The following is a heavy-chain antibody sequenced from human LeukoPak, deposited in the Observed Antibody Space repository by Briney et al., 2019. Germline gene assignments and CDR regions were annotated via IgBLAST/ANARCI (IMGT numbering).Heavy chain of an antibody. J-gene: IGHJ6*02. CDR3: AKMLSYNYYYGMDV. V-gene: IGHV3-23*01. CDR2: ISGSGGST. CDR1: GFTFSSYA. D-gene: IGHD1-26*01. Sequence: GGSLRLSCAASGFTFSSYAMSWVRQAPGKGLEWVSAISGSGGSTYYADSVKGRFTISRDNSKNTLYLQMNSLRAEDTAVYYCAKMLSYNYYYGMDVWGQGTTVTVSS.